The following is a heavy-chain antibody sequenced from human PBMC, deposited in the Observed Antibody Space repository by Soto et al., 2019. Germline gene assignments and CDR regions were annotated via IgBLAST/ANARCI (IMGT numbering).Heavy chain of an antibody. CDR3: ARDPQYSGTLSGGGDAFDI. V-gene: IGHV1-18*01. J-gene: IGHJ3*02. CDR2: ISVYNGNT. Sequence: QVQLVQSGAEVKKPGASVKVSCKASGYTFTSCGITWVRQAPGQGLEWMGWISVYNGNTNYAQNFQGRVTMTTDTSTNTAYMELRSLRSDDTAVYYCARDPQYSGTLSGGGDAFDIWGQGTRVTVSS. CDR1: GYTFTSCG. D-gene: IGHD1-26*01.